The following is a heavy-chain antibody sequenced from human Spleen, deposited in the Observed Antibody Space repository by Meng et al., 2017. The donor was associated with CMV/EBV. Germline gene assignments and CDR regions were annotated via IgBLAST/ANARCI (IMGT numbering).Heavy chain of an antibody. CDR3: ARFRGFGGGIAARPTDY. J-gene: IGHJ4*02. V-gene: IGHV4-38-2*02. D-gene: IGHD6-6*01. CDR2: IYHSGST. Sequence: SETLSLTCTVSGYSISSGYYWGWIRQPPGKGLEWIGSIYHSGSTYYNPSLKSRVTISVDTSKNQFSLKLSSVTAADTAGYYCARFRGFGGGIAARPTDYWGQGTLITVSS. CDR1: GYSISSGYY.